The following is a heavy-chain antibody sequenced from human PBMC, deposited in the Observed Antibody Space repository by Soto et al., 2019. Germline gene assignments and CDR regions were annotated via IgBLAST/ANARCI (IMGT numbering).Heavy chain of an antibody. CDR2: IYYSGST. Sequence: SETLSLTCTVSGGSISSYYWSWIRQPPGKGLEWIGYIYYSGSTNYNPSLKSRVTISVDTSKNQFSLKLSSVTAADTAVYYCATRAADYDFWSGYYSYYYYMDVWGKWTTVTVSS. D-gene: IGHD3-3*01. J-gene: IGHJ6*03. V-gene: IGHV4-59*08. CDR1: GGSISSYY. CDR3: ATRAADYDFWSGYYSYYYYMDV.